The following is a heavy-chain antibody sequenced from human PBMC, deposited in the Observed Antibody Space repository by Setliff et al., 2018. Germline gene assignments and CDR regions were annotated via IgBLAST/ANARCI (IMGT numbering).Heavy chain of an antibody. J-gene: IGHJ4*02. CDR1: GYTFISYG. D-gene: IGHD3-3*01. Sequence: ASVKVSCKTSGYTFISYGISRMRQAPGQGLEWMGWISGYNGNTDYAQSLQGRVTMTMDTSTSTAYMELRSLKSDDTAVYYCARVPRLEWLLPTFDSWGQGTLVTVSS. CDR2: ISGYNGNT. V-gene: IGHV1-18*04. CDR3: ARVPRLEWLLPTFDS.